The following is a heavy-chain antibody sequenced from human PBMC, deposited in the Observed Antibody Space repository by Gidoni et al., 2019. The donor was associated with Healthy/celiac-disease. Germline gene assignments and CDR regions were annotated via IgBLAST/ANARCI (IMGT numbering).Heavy chain of an antibody. J-gene: IGHJ5*02. V-gene: IGHV4-39*01. CDR2: IYYSGST. CDR1: GASISSSSYY. CDR3: ARLSGDRLSWFDP. Sequence: QLQLQESGPGLVKPSETLSLTCTVSGASISSSSYYWGWIRQPPGKGLEWIGSIYYSGSTYYNPSLKSRVTISVDTSKNQFSLKLSSVTAADTAVYYCARLSGDRLSWFDPWGQGTLVTVSS. D-gene: IGHD7-27*01.